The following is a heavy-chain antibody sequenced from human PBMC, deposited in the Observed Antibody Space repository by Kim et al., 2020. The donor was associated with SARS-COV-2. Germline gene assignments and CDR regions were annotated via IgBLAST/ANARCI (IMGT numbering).Heavy chain of an antibody. V-gene: IGHV1-69*13. D-gene: IGHD4-17*01. CDR3: ARGFRLDLRWGPQTYYYGMDV. Sequence: SVKVSCKASGGTFSSYAISWVRQAPGQGLEWMGGIIPIFGTANYAQKFQGRVTITADESTSTAYMELSSLRSEDTAVYYCARGFRLDLRWGPQTYYYGMDVWGQGTTVTVSS. CDR1: GGTFSSYA. J-gene: IGHJ6*02. CDR2: IIPIFGTA.